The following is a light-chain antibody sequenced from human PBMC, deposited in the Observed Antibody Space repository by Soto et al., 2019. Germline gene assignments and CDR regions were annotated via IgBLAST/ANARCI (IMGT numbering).Light chain of an antibody. CDR1: QSVDSY. J-gene: IGKJ2*01. Sequence: EIVLTQSPATLSLSPGERATLSCRASQSVDSYLSWYQHKPGQAPRLLIYDASNRATGIPARFSGSGSGTDFTLTISSLEPEDFAVYYCQQRSNWPMYTFGQGTKLEIK. V-gene: IGKV3-11*01. CDR3: QQRSNWPMYT. CDR2: DAS.